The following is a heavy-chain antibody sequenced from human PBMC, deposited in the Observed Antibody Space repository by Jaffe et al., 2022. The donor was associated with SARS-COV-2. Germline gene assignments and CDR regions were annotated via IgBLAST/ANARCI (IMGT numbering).Heavy chain of an antibody. CDR3: TTFRYSRGMDV. V-gene: IGHV3-15*05. J-gene: IGHJ6*02. D-gene: IGHD1-20*01. CDR2: IKSKTDGGTA. Sequence: VELVESGGGLVKPGGSLTLSCAASGFTLSDAWMTWVRQAPGKGLEWVGRIKSKTDGGTADYAAPVKGRFTISRDDSKNTLYLQMNNLKTEDTAVYYCTTFRYSRGMDVWGQGTTVTVSS. CDR1: GFTLSDAW.